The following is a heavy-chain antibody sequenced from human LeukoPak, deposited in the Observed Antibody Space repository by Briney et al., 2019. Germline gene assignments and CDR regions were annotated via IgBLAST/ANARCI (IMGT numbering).Heavy chain of an antibody. CDR2: INPNSGGT. CDR3: ARDRSYGDRYFDY. D-gene: IGHD5-18*01. CDR1: GYTFTGYY. V-gene: IGHV1-2*02. Sequence: GASVKVSCKASGYTFTGYYMHWVRQAPGQGLEWMGWINPNSGGTNYAQKFQGRVTMTTDTSTSTAYMELRSLRSDDTAVYYCARDRSYGDRYFDYWGQGTLVTVSS. J-gene: IGHJ4*02.